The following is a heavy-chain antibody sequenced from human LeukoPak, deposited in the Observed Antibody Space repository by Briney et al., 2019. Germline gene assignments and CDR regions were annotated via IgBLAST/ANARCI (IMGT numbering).Heavy chain of an antibody. CDR1: GFTFSSYA. D-gene: IGHD3-3*01. CDR3: AKELGGYYTSYYFDY. CDR2: ISGSGGST. J-gene: IGHJ4*02. Sequence: GGSLRLSCAASGFTFSSYAMSWVHQAPGKGLEWVSAISGSGGSTYYADSVKGRFTISRDNSKNTLYLQMNSLRAEDTAVYYCAKELGGYYTSYYFDYWGQGTLVTVSS. V-gene: IGHV3-23*01.